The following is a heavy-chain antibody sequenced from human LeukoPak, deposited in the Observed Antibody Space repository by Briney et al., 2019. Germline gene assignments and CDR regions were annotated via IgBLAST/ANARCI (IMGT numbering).Heavy chain of an antibody. CDR2: IYYSGST. J-gene: IGHJ3*02. Sequence: GSLRLSCAASGFTFSNYRMNWVRQAPGKGLEWIGSIYYSGSTYYNPSLKSRVTISVDTSKNQFSLKLSSVTAADTAVYYCARHMRWYSSGWIDAFDIWGQGTMVTVSS. V-gene: IGHV4-39*01. CDR3: ARHMRWYSSGWIDAFDI. D-gene: IGHD6-19*01. CDR1: GFTFSNYR.